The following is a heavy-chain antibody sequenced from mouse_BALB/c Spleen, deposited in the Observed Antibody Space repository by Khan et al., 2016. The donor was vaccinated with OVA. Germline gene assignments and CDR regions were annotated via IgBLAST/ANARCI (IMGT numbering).Heavy chain of an antibody. CDR3: TRLAYYYKSEGFAY. J-gene: IGHJ3*01. V-gene: IGHV5-6*01. D-gene: IGHD1-1*01. CDR1: GFTFSTYG. Sequence: EVQGVESGGDLVKPGGSLKLSCAASGFTFSTYGMSWVRQTPDKRLEWVAGISSGGSYTYYPDSVKGRFTISRDNAKNTLHLQLSSLRSEDTAMYYGTRLAYYYKSEGFAYWGQGTLVTVSA. CDR2: ISSGGSYT.